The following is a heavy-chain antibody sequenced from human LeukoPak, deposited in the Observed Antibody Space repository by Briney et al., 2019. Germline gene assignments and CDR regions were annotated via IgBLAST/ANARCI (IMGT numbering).Heavy chain of an antibody. D-gene: IGHD3-10*01. CDR3: ARESPQLGGNY. CDR2: IYYSGST. J-gene: IGHJ4*02. CDR1: GGSISSGSYY. Sequence: PSQTLSLTCTVSGGSISSGSYYWGWIRQPPGKGLEWIGSIYYSGSTCYNPSLKSRVTISVDTSKNQFSLKLSSVTAADTAVYYCARESPQLGGNYWGQGTLVTVSS. V-gene: IGHV4-39*07.